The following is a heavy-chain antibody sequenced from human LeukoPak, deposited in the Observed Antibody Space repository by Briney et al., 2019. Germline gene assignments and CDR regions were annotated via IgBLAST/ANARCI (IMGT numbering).Heavy chain of an antibody. Sequence: PSETLSLTCTVSGVSVSSYFWSWIRQPAGKGLEWIGRSYTSGNTYYNPSLKSRVSMSIDTSKNQFSLKLSSVTAADTGAYYCARDTGSWFWDYWGQGILVTVSS. D-gene: IGHD6-13*01. J-gene: IGHJ4*02. CDR1: GVSVSSYF. CDR2: SYTSGNT. V-gene: IGHV4-4*07. CDR3: ARDTGSWFWDY.